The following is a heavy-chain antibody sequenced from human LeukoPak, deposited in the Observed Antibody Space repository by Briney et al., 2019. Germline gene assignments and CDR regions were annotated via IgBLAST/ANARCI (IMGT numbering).Heavy chain of an antibody. CDR2: IIPIFGTP. CDR1: GGTFSNYL. Sequence: PVKVSCKASGGTFSNYLLSWVRQAPGQGLEWMGGIIPIFGTPNYAQKFQGRVTITAAESTSTAYMELSSLRSEDTAVYYCARGEDYYGSGTYYNPFDYWGQGTLVTVSS. CDR3: ARGEDYYGSGTYYNPFDY. V-gene: IGHV1-69*13. J-gene: IGHJ4*02. D-gene: IGHD3-10*01.